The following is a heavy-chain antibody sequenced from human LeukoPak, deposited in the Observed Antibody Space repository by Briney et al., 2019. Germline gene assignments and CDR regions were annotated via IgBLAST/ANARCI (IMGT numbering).Heavy chain of an antibody. CDR1: GGSFSGYY. J-gene: IGHJ5*02. CDR2: INHSGST. CDR3: AVSGYCSSTSCLPGAFDP. D-gene: IGHD2-2*01. Sequence: SETLSLTCAVYGGSFSGYYWSWIRQPPGKGLEWIGEINHSGSTNYNPSLKSRVTISVDTSKNQFSLKLSSVTAADTAVYYCAVSGYCSSTSCLPGAFDPWGQGTLVTVSS. V-gene: IGHV4-34*01.